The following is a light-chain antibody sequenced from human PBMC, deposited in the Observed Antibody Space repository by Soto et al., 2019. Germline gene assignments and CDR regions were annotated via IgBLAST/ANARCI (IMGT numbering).Light chain of an antibody. CDR1: QSISSY. CDR3: QQYYSYPIA. Sequence: SASVGDRVTITCRASQSISSYLAWYQQKPGKAPKLLIYAASTLQSGVPSRFSGSGSGTDFTLTISCLQSEDFATYYCQQYYSYPIAFGQGTRLEIK. V-gene: IGKV1-8*01. CDR2: AAS. J-gene: IGKJ5*01.